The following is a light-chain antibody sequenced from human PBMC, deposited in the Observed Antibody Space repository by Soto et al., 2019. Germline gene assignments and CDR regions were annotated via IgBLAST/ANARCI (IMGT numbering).Light chain of an antibody. V-gene: IGKV1-5*03. CDR3: QQYNNWPPIT. CDR2: KTS. J-gene: IGKJ5*01. CDR1: QSISNW. Sequence: DIQMTQSPSTLSASVGDRVTITCRASQSISNWLAWYQQKPGKAPKLLIYKTSNLESGVPSRFSGSGSGTEFSLTISSLQPDDFAVYYCQQYNNWPPITFGQGTRLEIK.